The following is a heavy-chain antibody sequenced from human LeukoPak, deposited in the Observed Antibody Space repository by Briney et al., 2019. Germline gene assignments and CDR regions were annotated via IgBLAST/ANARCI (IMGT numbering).Heavy chain of an antibody. CDR1: GGSFSDYY. D-gene: IGHD1-26*01. Sequence: SETLSLTCAVYGGSFSDYYWSWIRQPPGKGLERIGEINHSGSTTYNPSLKSRVTISVDTSKNQFSLKLTSVTAADTAVYYCARGELGRPHYFDYWGQGTLVTVSS. CDR2: INHSGST. V-gene: IGHV4-34*01. J-gene: IGHJ4*02. CDR3: ARGELGRPHYFDY.